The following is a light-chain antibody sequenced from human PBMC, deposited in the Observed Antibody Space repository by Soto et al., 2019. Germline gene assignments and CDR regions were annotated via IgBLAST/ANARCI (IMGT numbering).Light chain of an antibody. CDR1: QTISSW. V-gene: IGKV1-39*01. CDR3: QQSYSMPVT. J-gene: IGKJ1*01. CDR2: AAS. Sequence: DIQMSQSPTTLSGSVGNRLTITCRASQTISSWLAWYQQKPGQAPKLLIYAASSLQSGVPSRFSGSGSGTDFTLTISSLPPEDFATYYCQQSYSMPVTFGQGTKVDIK.